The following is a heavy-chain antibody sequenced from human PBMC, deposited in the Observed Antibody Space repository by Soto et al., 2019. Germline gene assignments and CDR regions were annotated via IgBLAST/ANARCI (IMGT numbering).Heavy chain of an antibody. V-gene: IGHV4-59*01. D-gene: IGHD3-16*02. CDR2: IYHSGST. Sequence: QVQLQESGPGLVKPSETLSLTCTVSGGSISSYYWSWIRQPPGKGLEWIGYIYHSGSTNYNPSLKSRVTISVDTSKNQFSLKLSSVTAADTAVYYCARSLRQYYYYYYMDVWGKGTTVTVSS. CDR3: ARSLRQYYYYYYMDV. CDR1: GGSISSYY. J-gene: IGHJ6*03.